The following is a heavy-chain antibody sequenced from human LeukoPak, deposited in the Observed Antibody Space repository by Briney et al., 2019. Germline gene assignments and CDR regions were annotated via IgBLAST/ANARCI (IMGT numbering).Heavy chain of an antibody. J-gene: IGHJ5*02. D-gene: IGHD3-3*01. V-gene: IGHV3-23*01. Sequence: HPGGSLRLSCAASGFTFSSYAMSWVRQAPGKGLEWVSTNSGSGGSTYYANSEKGPLTSSRDKSKNTHYLQVNSLRAEDTAIYYCAKEGDYDSWSGHYNWFGLWGQGTLVTVSS. CDR1: GFTFSSYA. CDR3: AKEGDYDSWSGHYNWFGL. CDR2: NSGSGGST.